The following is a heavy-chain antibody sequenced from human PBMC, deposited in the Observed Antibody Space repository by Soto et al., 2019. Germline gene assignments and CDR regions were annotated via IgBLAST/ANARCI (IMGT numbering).Heavy chain of an antibody. CDR2: IKQDGSEK. V-gene: IGHV3-7*01. CDR1: GFTFSSYW. CDR3: ARDLPEKAIAVAATEDY. D-gene: IGHD6-19*01. Sequence: GGSLRLSCAASGFTFSSYWMSWVRQAPGKGLEWVANIKQDGSEKYYVDSVKGRFTISRDNAKNSLYLQMNSLRAEDTAVYYCARDLPEKAIAVAATEDYWGQGTLVTVSS. J-gene: IGHJ4*02.